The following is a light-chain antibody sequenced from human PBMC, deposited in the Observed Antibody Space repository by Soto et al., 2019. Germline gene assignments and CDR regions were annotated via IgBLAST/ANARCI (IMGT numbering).Light chain of an antibody. Sequence: QSARTQPRSVSGSPKQSVTISCTGTNSDIGGYNYVSWYQQHPGKAPKVMIYDVSRRPSGVPDRFSGSKSGNTASLTISGLQAEDEADYYCCSYAGRYTFWVFGGATKLTVL. CDR3: CSYAGRYTFWV. J-gene: IGLJ3*02. CDR2: DVS. V-gene: IGLV2-11*01. CDR1: NSDIGGYNY.